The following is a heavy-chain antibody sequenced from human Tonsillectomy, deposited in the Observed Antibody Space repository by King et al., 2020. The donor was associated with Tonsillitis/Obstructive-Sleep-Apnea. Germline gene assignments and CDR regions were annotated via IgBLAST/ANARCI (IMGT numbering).Heavy chain of an antibody. Sequence: QLVQSGSELKKPGASVKVSCKASGYTFTSYAMNWVRQAPGQGLEWMGWSNTNTGNPTYAQGFTGRFVFSFDTSVSTAYLQISSLKAEDTAVYYCAREKQTQPWFREEFDDWGQGTLVTVSS. V-gene: IGHV7-4-1*02. J-gene: IGHJ4*02. CDR1: GYTFTSYA. CDR3: AREKQTQPWFREEFDD. CDR2: SNTNTGNP. D-gene: IGHD3-10*01.